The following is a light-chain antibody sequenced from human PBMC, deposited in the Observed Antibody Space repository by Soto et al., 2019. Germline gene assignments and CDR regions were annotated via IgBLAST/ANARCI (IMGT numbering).Light chain of an antibody. CDR1: SSDVGGYNY. CDR2: EVS. CDR3: CSYAGSNTFA. J-gene: IGLJ1*01. Sequence: QSVLTQPPSASGCPGQSVTIACTGTSSDVGGYNYVSWYQEHPGKAPKVIIYEVSKRPSGVPDRFSGYKSGNTASLTVSGLQAEDEADYYCCSYAGSNTFAFGTGTKVTAL. V-gene: IGLV2-8*01.